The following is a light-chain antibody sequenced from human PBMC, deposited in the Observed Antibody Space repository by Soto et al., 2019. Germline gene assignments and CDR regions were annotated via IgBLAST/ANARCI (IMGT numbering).Light chain of an antibody. CDR3: QQYNSYSWT. Sequence: DIQMTQSTSPLSVSVGDRVTITFRASQSISTYLIWYQQKPGKAPKLLIYATSSLQSGVPSRFSGSGSGTEFSLTISSLQPDDFATYYCQQYNSYSWTFGQGTKV. V-gene: IGKV1-5*01. CDR2: ATS. J-gene: IGKJ1*01. CDR1: QSISTY.